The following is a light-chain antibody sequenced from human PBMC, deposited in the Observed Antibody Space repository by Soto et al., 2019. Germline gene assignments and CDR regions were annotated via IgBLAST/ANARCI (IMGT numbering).Light chain of an antibody. CDR1: QSVRSSH. Sequence: EIVLTQSPGTLSLSPGERATLSCRASQSVRSSHLAWYQQKPGQAPRLLIYGASSRATGIPDRFSGSGSGTDFTLTISRLEPEDFAVYYCQQYGSSPTFGGGTKVDI. CDR3: QQYGSSPT. CDR2: GAS. V-gene: IGKV3-20*01. J-gene: IGKJ4*01.